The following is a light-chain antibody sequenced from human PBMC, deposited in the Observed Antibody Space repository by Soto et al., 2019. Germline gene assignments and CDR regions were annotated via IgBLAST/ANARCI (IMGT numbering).Light chain of an antibody. CDR2: DAS. J-gene: IGKJ2*01. Sequence: IQMTQSPSTLSASVGDRVTITCRASQSVSSWLAWYQQKPGKVPKLLIYDASTLESGVPSTFGGSGSGTEFTLTTSSLQPEDFATYFCQQSNSYPYTFGQGTKLEI. CDR3: QQSNSYPYT. CDR1: QSVSSW. V-gene: IGKV1-5*01.